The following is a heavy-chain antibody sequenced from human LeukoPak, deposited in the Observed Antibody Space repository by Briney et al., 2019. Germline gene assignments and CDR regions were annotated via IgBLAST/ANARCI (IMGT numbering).Heavy chain of an antibody. D-gene: IGHD2-2*01. Sequence: ASVKVSCKASGYTFTSYGISWVRQAPGQGLEWMGWISAYNGNTNYAQKLQGRVTMTTDTSTSTAYMELRSLRYDDTAVYYCARDCPGTSCLYYYYGMDVWGQGTTVTVSS. V-gene: IGHV1-18*01. J-gene: IGHJ6*02. CDR2: ISAYNGNT. CDR3: ARDCPGTSCLYYYYGMDV. CDR1: GYTFTSYG.